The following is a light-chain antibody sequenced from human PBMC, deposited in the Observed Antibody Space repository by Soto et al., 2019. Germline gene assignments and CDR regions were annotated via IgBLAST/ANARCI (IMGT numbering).Light chain of an antibody. CDR3: QQYNDWPLK. V-gene: IGKV3-15*01. CDR2: GAS. Sequence: EIVITESPGTQSWCPRQRDDRGCRASQSVSSRLAWYQQKPGQAPRLLISGASSRATGIPTRFSGTGSGTEFTLTISSLQSEDFALYYCQQYNDWPLKFGQGTKVDIK. J-gene: IGKJ1*01. CDR1: QSVSSR.